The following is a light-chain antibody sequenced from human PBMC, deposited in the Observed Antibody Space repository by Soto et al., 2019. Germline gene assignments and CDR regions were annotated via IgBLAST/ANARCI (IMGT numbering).Light chain of an antibody. CDR1: QSVGST. Sequence: EILMTQSPATLSVSPGERVILSCRASQSVGSTLAWYQQKPGQAPRLLIRGASTRATGVPARFSGSGSGTEFTLTISSLQSEGFAVYYCQQCSTPLTFGGGTTLEIK. CDR2: GAS. J-gene: IGKJ4*02. CDR3: QQCSTPLT. V-gene: IGKV3-15*01.